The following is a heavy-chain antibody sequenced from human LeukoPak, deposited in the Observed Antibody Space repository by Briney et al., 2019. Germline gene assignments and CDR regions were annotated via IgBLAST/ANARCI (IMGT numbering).Heavy chain of an antibody. CDR2: ISYDGSNK. CDR3: ARDQVAAGYVDWFDP. CDR1: GFTFSSYA. D-gene: IGHD2-15*01. Sequence: GGSLRLSCAASGFTFSSYAMHWARQAPGKGLEWVAVISYDGSNKYYADSVKGRFTISRDNSKNTLYLQMNSLRAEDTAVYYCARDQVAAGYVDWFDPWGQGALVTVSS. V-gene: IGHV3-30-3*01. J-gene: IGHJ5*02.